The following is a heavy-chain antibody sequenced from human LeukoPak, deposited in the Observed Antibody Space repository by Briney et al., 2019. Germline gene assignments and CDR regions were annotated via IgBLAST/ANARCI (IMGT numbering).Heavy chain of an antibody. CDR2: IRYDGSYN. J-gene: IGHJ4*02. V-gene: IGHV3-30*02. CDR3: AKAMTTVTPFDY. D-gene: IGHD4-17*01. CDR1: GFIFSSSG. Sequence: GGSLRLSCAASGFIFSSSGMHWVRQAPGKGLEWVAFIRYDGSYNYYAGSVKGRFTISRDSSKKTLYLQMNSLRVEDTAVYYCAKAMTTVTPFDYWGQGTLVTVSS.